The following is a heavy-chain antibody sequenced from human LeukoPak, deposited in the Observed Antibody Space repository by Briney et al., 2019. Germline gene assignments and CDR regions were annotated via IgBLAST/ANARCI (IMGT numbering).Heavy chain of an antibody. CDR1: GGSISSYY. CDR2: IYYSGST. Sequence: PSETLSLTCTVSGGSISSYYWSWIRQPPGKGLEWIGYIYYSGSTNYNPSLKSRVTISVDTSKNQFSLKLSSVTAADTAVYYCARRNVCSGGSCYGYYYYYMDVWGKGTTVTISS. V-gene: IGHV4-59*01. D-gene: IGHD2-15*01. J-gene: IGHJ6*03. CDR3: ARRNVCSGGSCYGYYYYYMDV.